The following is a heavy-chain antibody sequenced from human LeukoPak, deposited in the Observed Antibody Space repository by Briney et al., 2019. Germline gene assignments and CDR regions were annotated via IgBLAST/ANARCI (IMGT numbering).Heavy chain of an antibody. D-gene: IGHD6-19*01. Sequence: SETLSLTCAVSGYSISSGYYWGWIRQPPGKGLEWIGSIYHSGSTYDNLSLKSRVTISVDTSKNQFSLKLSSVTAADTAVYYCARASSGWYAGGYFDYWGQGTLVTVSS. CDR2: IYHSGST. V-gene: IGHV4-38-2*01. CDR3: ARASSGWYAGGYFDY. J-gene: IGHJ4*02. CDR1: GYSISSGYY.